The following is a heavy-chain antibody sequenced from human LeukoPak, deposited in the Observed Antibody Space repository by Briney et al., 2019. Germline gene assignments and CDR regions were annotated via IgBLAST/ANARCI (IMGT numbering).Heavy chain of an antibody. CDR1: GYTFTDYY. D-gene: IGHD2-15*01. Sequence: ASVKVSCKASGYTFTDYYIHWVRLAPGQGLEWMGYINPHSGGTSSPQKFQGRVTMTTDVSISTAYMELSRLTSDDTAVYYCAREGNGLLSKDLDYWGQGTLVTVSS. V-gene: IGHV1-2*02. CDR2: INPHSGGT. CDR3: AREGNGLLSKDLDY. J-gene: IGHJ4*02.